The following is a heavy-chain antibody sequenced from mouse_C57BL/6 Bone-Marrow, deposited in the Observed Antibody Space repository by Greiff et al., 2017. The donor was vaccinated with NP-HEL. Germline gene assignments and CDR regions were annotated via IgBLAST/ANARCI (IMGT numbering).Heavy chain of an antibody. V-gene: IGHV1-50*01. CDR1: GYTFTSYW. D-gene: IGHD1-1*01. Sequence: QVQLQQPGAELVKPGASVKLSCKASGYTFTSYWMQWVKQRPGQGLEWIGEIDPSDSYTNYNQKFKGKATLTIDTSSSTAYMQLSSLTSEDSAVYYCARWVTTVVPMDYWGQGTSVTVSS. CDR2: IDPSDSYT. J-gene: IGHJ4*01. CDR3: ARWVTTVVPMDY.